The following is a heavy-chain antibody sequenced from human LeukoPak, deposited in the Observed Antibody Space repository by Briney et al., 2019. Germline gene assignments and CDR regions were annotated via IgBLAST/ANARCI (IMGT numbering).Heavy chain of an antibody. J-gene: IGHJ3*02. V-gene: IGHV4-39*01. CDR1: GGSISSSSYY. CDR2: IYYSGST. D-gene: IGHD3-10*01. Sequence: SETLSLTCTVSGGSISSSSYYWGWIRQPPGKGLEWIRSIYYSGSTYYNPSLKSRVTISVDTSKNQFSLKLSSVTAADTAVYYCARFSFGRNAFDIWGQGTMVTVSS. CDR3: ARFSFGRNAFDI.